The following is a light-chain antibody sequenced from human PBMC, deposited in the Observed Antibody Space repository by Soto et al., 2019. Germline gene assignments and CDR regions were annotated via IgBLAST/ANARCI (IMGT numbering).Light chain of an antibody. J-gene: IGLJ2*01. CDR1: SSNIGNNY. CDR3: GTWDSSLSAVV. V-gene: IGLV1-51*01. Sequence: QSVLTQPPSVSAAPGQKVTISCSGSSSNIGNNYVSWYQQLPGTAPKLLLYDNNKRPSGIPDRFSGSKSGTSATXGIXGLQTGDEADYYCGTWDSSLSAVVFGGGTKLTVL. CDR2: DNN.